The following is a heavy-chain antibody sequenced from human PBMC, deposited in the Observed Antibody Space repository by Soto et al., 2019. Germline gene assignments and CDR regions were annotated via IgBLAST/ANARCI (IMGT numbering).Heavy chain of an antibody. J-gene: IGHJ4*02. Sequence: SETLSLTCAVYGGSFSGYYWSWIRQPPGKGLEWIGEINHSGSTNYNPSLKSRVTISVDTSKNQFSLKLSSVTAADTAVYYCASTPYSSSSEPFDYWGQGTLVTVSS. D-gene: IGHD6-6*01. V-gene: IGHV4-34*01. CDR1: GGSFSGYY. CDR2: INHSGST. CDR3: ASTPYSSSSEPFDY.